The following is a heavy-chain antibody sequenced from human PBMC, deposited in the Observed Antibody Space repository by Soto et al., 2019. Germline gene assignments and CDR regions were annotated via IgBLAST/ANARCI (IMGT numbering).Heavy chain of an antibody. D-gene: IGHD6-13*01. J-gene: IGHJ1*01. CDR1: GFTFDDYA. CDR2: INWNSGSI. CDR3: VKDESINWYSGHFRH. V-gene: IGHV3-9*01. Sequence: EVQLVESGGGLVQPGRSLRLSCAASGFTFDDYAMHWVRQVPGKGLEWVSGINWNSGSIGYADSVKGRFAISRENAKNSLHLQMNRLRAEDTAFYYCVKDESINWYSGHFRHWGQGTLVTVSS.